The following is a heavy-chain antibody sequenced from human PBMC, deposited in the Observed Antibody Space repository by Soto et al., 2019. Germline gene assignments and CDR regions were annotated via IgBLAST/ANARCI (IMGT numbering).Heavy chain of an antibody. Sequence: SSETLSLTCTVSGGSISSYYWSWIRQPPGKGLEWIGNIYYSGSTNYNPSLKSRVTISVDTSKNQFSLKLSSVTAADTAVYYCARLGNDAYYYYYLDVWGKGTTVTVSS. V-gene: IGHV4-59*08. CDR2: IYYSGST. D-gene: IGHD1-1*01. J-gene: IGHJ6*03. CDR1: GGSISSYY. CDR3: ARLGNDAYYYYYLDV.